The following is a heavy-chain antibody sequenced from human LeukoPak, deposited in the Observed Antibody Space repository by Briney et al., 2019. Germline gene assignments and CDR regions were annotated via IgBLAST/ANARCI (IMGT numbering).Heavy chain of an antibody. CDR2: IYPGDSDT. D-gene: IGHD5-18*01. J-gene: IGHJ4*02. Sequence: GESLKISCKGSGYSFNSHWVAWVRQMPGKGLEWMGIIYPGDSDTRYGPSFQGQVTISADKSISTAYLQWSSLKDSDTAIYYCARRDSYGNYVDYWGQGTLVTVFS. CDR3: ARRDSYGNYVDY. CDR1: GYSFNSHW. V-gene: IGHV5-51*01.